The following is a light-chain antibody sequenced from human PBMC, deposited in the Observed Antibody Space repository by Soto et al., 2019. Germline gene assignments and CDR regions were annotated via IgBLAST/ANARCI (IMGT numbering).Light chain of an antibody. Sequence: EIVLTQSPATLSLSPGERATLSCRASQSVSNYLTWYQQKPGQAPRLLIYGASSRATGIADRFSGSGSGTDFTLTISRLEPEDFAVYYCQQYGSSPFTFGPGTKVDIK. V-gene: IGKV3-20*01. J-gene: IGKJ3*01. CDR3: QQYGSSPFT. CDR2: GAS. CDR1: QSVSNY.